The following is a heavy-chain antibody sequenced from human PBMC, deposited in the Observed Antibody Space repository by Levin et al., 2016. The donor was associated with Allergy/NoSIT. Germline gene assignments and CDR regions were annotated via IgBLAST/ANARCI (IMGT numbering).Heavy chain of an antibody. CDR3: AIHYYDSSRAIGAYYYYGMDV. D-gene: IGHD3-22*01. CDR2: IIPILGIA. V-gene: IGHV1-69*02. Sequence: WVRQAPGQGLEWMGRIIPILGIANYAQKFQGRVTITADKSTSTAYMELSSLRSEDTAVYYCAIHYYDSSRAIGAYYYYGMDVWGQGTTVTVSS. J-gene: IGHJ6*02.